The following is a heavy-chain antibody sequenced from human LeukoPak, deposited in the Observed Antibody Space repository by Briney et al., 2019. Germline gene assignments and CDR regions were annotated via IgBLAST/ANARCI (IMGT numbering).Heavy chain of an antibody. CDR2: IIPIFGTA. Sequence: SVKVSCKASGGTFSSYAISWVRQAPGQGLEWMGRIIPIFGTANYAQKFQGRVTITADKSTSTAYMELSSLRSEDTAVYYCARDGSSGYPFNYWGQGTLVTVSS. D-gene: IGHD3-22*01. J-gene: IGHJ4*02. CDR3: ARDGSSGYPFNY. CDR1: GGTFSSYA. V-gene: IGHV1-69*06.